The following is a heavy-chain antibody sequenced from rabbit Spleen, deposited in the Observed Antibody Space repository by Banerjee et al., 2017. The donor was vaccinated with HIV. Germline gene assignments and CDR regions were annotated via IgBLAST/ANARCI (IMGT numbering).Heavy chain of an antibody. CDR2: IYGGSSGST. Sequence: QSLEESGGDLVKPGASLTLTCTASGFSFSSSYYMCWVRQAPGKGLEWIACIYGGSSGSTAYASWAKGRFTISKTSSTTVTLQMTSLTAADTATYFCARCVDGDAALHLWGPGTLVTVS. D-gene: IGHD6-1*01. J-gene: IGHJ4*01. CDR3: ARCVDGDAALHL. V-gene: IGHV1S40*01. CDR1: GFSFSSSYY.